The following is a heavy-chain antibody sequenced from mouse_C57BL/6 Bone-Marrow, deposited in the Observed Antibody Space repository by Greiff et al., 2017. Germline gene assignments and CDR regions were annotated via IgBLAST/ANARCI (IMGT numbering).Heavy chain of an antibody. Sequence: QVQLQQPGAELVRPGSSVKLSCKASGYTFTSYWMHWVKQRPIQGLEWIGNIDPSDSETHYNPKFKDKATLTVDKSSSTAYMQLSSLTSEDSAVYYCARLGASTGSSYEDAMDYWGQGTSVTVSS. D-gene: IGHD1-1*01. V-gene: IGHV1-52*01. CDR3: ARLGASTGSSYEDAMDY. J-gene: IGHJ4*01. CDR2: IDPSDSET. CDR1: GYTFTSYW.